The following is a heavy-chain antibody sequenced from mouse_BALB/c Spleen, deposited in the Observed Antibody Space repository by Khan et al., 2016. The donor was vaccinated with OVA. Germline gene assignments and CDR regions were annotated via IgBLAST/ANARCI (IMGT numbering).Heavy chain of an antibody. D-gene: IGHD2-3*01. V-gene: IGHV2-6*02. CDR2: IWSDGST. Sequence: QVQLKESGPGLVAPSQSLSITCTVSGFSLTTYGVHWVRQPPGKGLEWLVAIWSDGSTNYNSVLKSRLSISKDNSKSQVFLKMNSLQTDDTARYYCARWFDGYSSLYAMDYWGQGTSVTVSS. CDR3: ARWFDGYSSLYAMDY. J-gene: IGHJ4*01. CDR1: GFSLTTYG.